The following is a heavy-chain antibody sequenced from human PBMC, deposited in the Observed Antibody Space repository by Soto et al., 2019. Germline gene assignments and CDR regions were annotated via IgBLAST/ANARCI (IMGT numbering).Heavy chain of an antibody. J-gene: IGHJ4*01. D-gene: IGHD3-9*01. Sequence: EVRLLESGGGLVQPGGSLRLSCAASGFTFHTFAVTWVRQAPGKGLECVLPVSASVDFTYSADSVRGRFTVSRDNSKNTQDQPLYSLISEDPAVYYCARAQCYDSLGGSYCYFDFCGQGALVT. CDR2: VSASVDFT. V-gene: IGHV3-23*01. CDR1: GFTFHTFA. CDR3: ARAQCYDSLGGSYCYFDF.